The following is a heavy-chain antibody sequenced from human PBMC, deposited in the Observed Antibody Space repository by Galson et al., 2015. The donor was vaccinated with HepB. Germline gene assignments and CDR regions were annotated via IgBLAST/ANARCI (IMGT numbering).Heavy chain of an antibody. V-gene: IGHV1-3*01. D-gene: IGHD3-16*01. CDR2: INPASGNT. J-gene: IGHJ5*02. CDR1: GYIFISYA. CDR3: ARDIGGQNWFDP. Sequence: SVKVSCKASGYIFISYATHWVRQAPGQRLEWMGWINPASGNTKYSQNFQGRVAIARDTSASIAYMELSSLRSEDTAVYYCARDIGGQNWFDPWGQGTLVTVPS.